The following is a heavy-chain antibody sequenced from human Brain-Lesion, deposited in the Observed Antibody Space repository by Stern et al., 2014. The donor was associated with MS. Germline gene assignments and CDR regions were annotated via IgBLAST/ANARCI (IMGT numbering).Heavy chain of an antibody. V-gene: IGHV4-39*01. CDR3: AGEEDIRYCSGGSCTGNWFDP. D-gene: IGHD2-15*01. Sequence: QLVESGPGLVKPSETLSLTCTVAGGSVSSTSYAWAWIRQPPGKGLEWIGTIYYSGNTYYSPSLKSRLPTSPATSTNQFSLPLGSVTAADTAVYYCAGEEDIRYCSGGSCTGNWFDPWGQGTLVTVSS. J-gene: IGHJ5*02. CDR2: IYYSGNT. CDR1: GGSVSSTSYA.